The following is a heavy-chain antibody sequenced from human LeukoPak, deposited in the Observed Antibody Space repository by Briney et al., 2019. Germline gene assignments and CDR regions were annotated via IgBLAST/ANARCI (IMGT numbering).Heavy chain of an antibody. J-gene: IGHJ4*02. CDR3: ARAGSHYDFWSGYSDY. CDR1: GFTFSSYW. Sequence: PGGSLRLSCAASGFTFSSYWMSWVRQAPGTGLEWVANIKQDGSEEHYVDYVKGRFTISRDNAKNTLYLQMDSLRAEDTAVYYCARAGSHYDFWSGYSDYWGQGTLVTVSS. CDR2: IKQDGSEE. V-gene: IGHV3-7*01. D-gene: IGHD3-3*01.